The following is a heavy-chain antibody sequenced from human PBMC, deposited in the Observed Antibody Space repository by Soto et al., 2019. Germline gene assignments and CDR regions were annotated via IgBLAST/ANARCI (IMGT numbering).Heavy chain of an antibody. Sequence: EEQLLESGGGLVQPGGSLRLTCAASGFTFSSYAMSWVRQAPGKGLEWVSGISGSGGATYYTDSVEGRFTISKDFSKNTVSLQMTGLRVDDTAVYYCARTRTAFYRYYFDSWGQGALVTVSS. CDR2: ISGSGGAT. CDR3: ARTRTAFYRYYFDS. V-gene: IGHV3-23*01. J-gene: IGHJ4*02. D-gene: IGHD2-21*02. CDR1: GFTFSSYA.